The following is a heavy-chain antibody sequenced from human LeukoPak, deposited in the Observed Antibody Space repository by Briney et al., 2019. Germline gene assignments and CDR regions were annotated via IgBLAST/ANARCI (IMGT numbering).Heavy chain of an antibody. J-gene: IGHJ4*02. CDR2: ISSSSSYI. CDR1: GFTLSSYS. CDR3: VKDQREAYSSGWSRDFDY. D-gene: IGHD6-19*01. Sequence: GGSLRLSCEASGFTLSSYSMNWVRQAPGKGLEWVSSISSSSSYIYYADSVKGRFTISRDNSRNTLYLQLNSLRAEDTAVYYCVKDQREAYSSGWSRDFDYWGQGTLVTVSS. V-gene: IGHV3-21*01.